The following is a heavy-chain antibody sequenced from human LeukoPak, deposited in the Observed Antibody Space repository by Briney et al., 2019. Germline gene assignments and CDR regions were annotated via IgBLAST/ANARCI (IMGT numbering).Heavy chain of an antibody. V-gene: IGHV1-8*03. J-gene: IGHJ4*02. CDR2: MNPNSGNT. CDR1: GYTFTSYA. CDR3: AREGLDY. Sequence: ASVKVSCKASGYTFTSYAMNWVRQAPGQGLEWMGWMNPNSGNTGYAQKFQGRVTITTTTSISTAYMELSSLRSEDTAVYYCAREGLDYWGQGTLVTVSS.